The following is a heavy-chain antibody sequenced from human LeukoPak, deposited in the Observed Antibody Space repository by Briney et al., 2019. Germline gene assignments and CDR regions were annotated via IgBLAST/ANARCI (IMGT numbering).Heavy chain of an antibody. CDR3: TRGGGYSYVYLGY. CDR2: INSDGSST. J-gene: IGHJ4*02. D-gene: IGHD5-18*01. Sequence: PGGSLRLSCVASGFTFTSYWMHWVRQAPGKGLVWVSRINSDGSSTNYADSVKGRFTISRDNAKNTLYLQMNSLRAEDTAVYYCTRGGGYSYVYLGYWGQGTLVTVSS. CDR1: GFTFTSYW. V-gene: IGHV3-74*01.